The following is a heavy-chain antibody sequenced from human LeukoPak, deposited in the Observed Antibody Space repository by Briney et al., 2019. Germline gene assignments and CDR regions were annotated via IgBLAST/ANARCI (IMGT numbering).Heavy chain of an antibody. J-gene: IGHJ6*03. CDR1: GGSISSYY. V-gene: IGHV4-4*07. Sequence: SETLSLTCTVSGGSISSYYWSWIRQPAGKGLEWIGRIYTSGSTNYNPSLKSRVTISVDTSKNQFSLKLSSVTAADTAVYYCRQASSSVYYYMDVWGKGTTVTVSS. CDR3: RQASSSVYYYMDV. D-gene: IGHD2-15*01. CDR2: IYTSGST.